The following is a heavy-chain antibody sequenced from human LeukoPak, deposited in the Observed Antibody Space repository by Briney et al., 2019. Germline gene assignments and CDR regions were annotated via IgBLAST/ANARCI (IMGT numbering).Heavy chain of an antibody. CDR3: ARGGSSWQSFDY. J-gene: IGHJ4*02. CDR2: IYTSGSS. D-gene: IGHD6-13*01. V-gene: IGHV4-4*07. CDR1: GGSISNYY. Sequence: SDTLSLTCTVSGGSISNYYWSWIRQPAGKGLEWIGRIYTSGSSNYNPSLKSRVTMSVDTSKNQFSLKLSSVTAADTAVYYCARGGSSWQSFDYWGQGTLVTVSS.